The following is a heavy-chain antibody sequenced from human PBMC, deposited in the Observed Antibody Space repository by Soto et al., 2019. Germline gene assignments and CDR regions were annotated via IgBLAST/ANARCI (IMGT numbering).Heavy chain of an antibody. CDR3: ARRERDGYNGY. CDR1: GGSISSYY. V-gene: IGHV4-59*08. J-gene: IGHJ4*02. CDR2: TYYSGST. D-gene: IGHD5-12*01. Sequence: QVQLQESGPGLVKPSETLSLTCTVSGGSISSYYWSWIRQPPGKGLEWIGYTYYSGSTNYNPSLKSRVTISVDTSKNQFSLKLSSVTAADTAVYYCARRERDGYNGYWGQGTLVTVSS.